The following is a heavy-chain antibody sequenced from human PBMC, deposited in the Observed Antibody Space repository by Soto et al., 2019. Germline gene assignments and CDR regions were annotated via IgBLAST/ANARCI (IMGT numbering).Heavy chain of an antibody. Sequence: PSETLSLTCTVSGGSVSSYYWSWIRQPPGKGLEWIGYIYYSGSTNYNPSLKSRVTISVDTSKNQFSLKLSSVTAADTAVYYCASSHSSGWRLLGYWGQGTLVTVSS. V-gene: IGHV4-59*02. CDR2: IYYSGST. CDR3: ASSHSSGWRLLGY. D-gene: IGHD6-19*01. CDR1: GGSVSSYY. J-gene: IGHJ4*02.